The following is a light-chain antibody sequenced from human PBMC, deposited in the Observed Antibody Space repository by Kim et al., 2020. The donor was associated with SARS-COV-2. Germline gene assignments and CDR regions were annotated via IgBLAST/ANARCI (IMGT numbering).Light chain of an antibody. V-gene: IGKV1-5*03. Sequence: VSVGDRVTITCRASQTISTWLAWYQQKPGKAPNLLIYLASTLESGVPSRFIGSGSGTEFTLTIDSLQPDDFATYYCQHYSRFPYTFGQGTKVDI. CDR3: QHYSRFPYT. CDR2: LAS. J-gene: IGKJ2*01. CDR1: QTISTW.